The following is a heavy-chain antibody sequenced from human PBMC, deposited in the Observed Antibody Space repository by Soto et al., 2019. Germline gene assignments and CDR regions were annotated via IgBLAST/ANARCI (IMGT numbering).Heavy chain of an antibody. CDR2: IYYSGST. J-gene: IGHJ5*02. Sequence: SETLSLTCTVSGGSISSSSYYWGWIRQPPGKGLEWIGSIYYSGSTYYNPSLKSRVTISVDTSKNQFSLKLSSVTAADTAVYYCARGQRALITYGPFDPWGQGTLVTVSS. D-gene: IGHD4-17*01. CDR3: ARGQRALITYGPFDP. CDR1: GGSISSSSYY. V-gene: IGHV4-39*01.